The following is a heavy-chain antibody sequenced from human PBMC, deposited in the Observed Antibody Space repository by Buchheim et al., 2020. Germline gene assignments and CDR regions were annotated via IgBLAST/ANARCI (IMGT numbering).Heavy chain of an antibody. D-gene: IGHD1-26*01. CDR1: GGSISSYY. CDR2: IYYSGST. J-gene: IGHJ5*02. V-gene: IGHV4-59*01. CDR3: ARGGWGQGRELLAR. Sequence: QVQLQESGPGLVKPSETLSLTCTVSGGSISSYYWSWIRQPPGKGLEWIGYIYYSGSTNYNPSLKSRVTISVDTSKNQFSLKLSSVTAADTAVYYCARGGWGQGRELLARWGQGTL.